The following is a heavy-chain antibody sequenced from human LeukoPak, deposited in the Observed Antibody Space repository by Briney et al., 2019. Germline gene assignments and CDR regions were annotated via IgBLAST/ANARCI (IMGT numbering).Heavy chain of an antibody. J-gene: IGHJ5*02. CDR1: GGSISSHY. CDR3: ARGLYYDSSRGFDP. V-gene: IGHV4-59*11. CDR2: IYYSGST. D-gene: IGHD3-22*01. Sequence: SETLSLTCTVSGGSISSHYWSWIRQPPGKGLEWIGYIYYSGSTNYNPSLKSRATISVDTSKNQFSLKLSSVTAADTAVYYCARGLYYDSSRGFDPWGQGTLVTVSS.